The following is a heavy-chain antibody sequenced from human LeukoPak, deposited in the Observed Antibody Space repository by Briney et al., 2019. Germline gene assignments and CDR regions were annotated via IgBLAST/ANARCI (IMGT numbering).Heavy chain of an antibody. V-gene: IGHV3-9*01. CDR3: ARVGAFDI. J-gene: IGHJ3*02. Sequence: GGSLRLSCVASGFTFDDYAMYWVRQAPGKGLEWVSGISWNSGSIGYADSVKGRFTISRDNAKNTLYLQMNSLRAEDTAVYYCARVGAFDIWGQGTMVTVSS. CDR2: ISWNSGSI. CDR1: GFTFDDYA.